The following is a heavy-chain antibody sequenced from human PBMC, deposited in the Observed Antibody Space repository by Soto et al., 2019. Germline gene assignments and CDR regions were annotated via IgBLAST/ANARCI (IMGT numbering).Heavy chain of an antibody. CDR1: GYTFTSYG. CDR2: MNPNSGNT. V-gene: IGHV1-8*02. D-gene: IGHD3-3*01. Sequence: ASVKVSCKASGYTFTSYGISWVRQAPGQGHEWMGWMNPNSGNTGYAQKFQGRVTMTRNTSISTAYMELSSLRSEDTAVYYCARVHPYDFYYGMDVWGQGTTVTVSS. J-gene: IGHJ6*02. CDR3: ARVHPYDFYYGMDV.